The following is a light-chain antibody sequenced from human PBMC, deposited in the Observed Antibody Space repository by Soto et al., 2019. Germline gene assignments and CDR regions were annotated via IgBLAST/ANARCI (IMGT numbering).Light chain of an antibody. J-gene: IGLJ1*01. CDR2: EVT. Sequence: QSVLTQPPSASGSPGQSVTISCTGTSSDVGGYNFVSWFQQHPGKAPKLMIYEVTERPSGVPDRFSGPKSGNTASLTVSGLQAEDEADYYCSSYAGSNNYVFGTGTKVTVL. V-gene: IGLV2-8*01. CDR3: SSYAGSNNYV. CDR1: SSDVGGYNF.